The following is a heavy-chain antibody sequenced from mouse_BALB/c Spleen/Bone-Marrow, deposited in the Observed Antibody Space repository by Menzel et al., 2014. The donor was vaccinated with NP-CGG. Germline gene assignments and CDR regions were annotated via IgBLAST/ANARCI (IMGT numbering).Heavy chain of an antibody. V-gene: IGHV5-9-3*01. Sequence: VQLKESGGGLVKPGGSLKLSCAASGFTFSSYAMPWVRQTPEKRLEWVATISSGGSYTYYPDSVKGRFTISRDNAKNTLYLQMSSLRSEDTAMYYCARGGGYDWYFDVWGAGTTVTVSS. CDR3: ARGGGYDWYFDV. J-gene: IGHJ1*01. CDR1: GFTFSSYA. CDR2: ISSGGSYT. D-gene: IGHD2-2*01.